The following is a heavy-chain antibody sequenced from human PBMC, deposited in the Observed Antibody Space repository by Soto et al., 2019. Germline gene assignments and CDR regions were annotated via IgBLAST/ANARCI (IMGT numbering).Heavy chain of an antibody. CDR1: GYRFTGYG. V-gene: IGHV1-3*01. D-gene: IGHD1-20*01. CDR3: ERERYTFSLDQ. CDR2: INAGNGNT. Sequence: ASVKVSCKASGYRFTGYGMHWVRQAPGQRLEWMGWINAGNGNTKYSQKFQGRVTITRDTSASTAYMELSSLRSEDTAVYYCERERYTFSLDQWGQGTLVTVSS. J-gene: IGHJ4*02.